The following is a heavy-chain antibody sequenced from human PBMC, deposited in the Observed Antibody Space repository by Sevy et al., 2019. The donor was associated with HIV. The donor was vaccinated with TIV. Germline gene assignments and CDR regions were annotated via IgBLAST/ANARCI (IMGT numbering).Heavy chain of an antibody. CDR1: GYTFTSYY. CDR3: ARGTRGTMIVVVTHYYGMDV. CDR2: INPSGGST. Sequence: ASVMVSCKASGYTFTSYYMHWVRQAPGQGLEWMGIINPSGGSTSYAQKFQGRVTMTRDTSTSTVYMELSSLRSEDTAVYYCARGTRGTMIVVVTHYYGMDVWGQGTTVTVSS. D-gene: IGHD3-22*01. V-gene: IGHV1-46*01. J-gene: IGHJ6*02.